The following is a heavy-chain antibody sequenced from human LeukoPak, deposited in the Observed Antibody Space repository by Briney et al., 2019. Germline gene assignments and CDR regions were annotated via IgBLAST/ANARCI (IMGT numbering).Heavy chain of an antibody. CDR1: GGSISWYY. CDR3: ASFSGTSRFEY. D-gene: IGHD1-26*01. V-gene: IGHV4-59*01. Sequence: RSESLSLTCTVSGGSISWYYWSWSRQPPGKGLEWIGYIYYTGSTNYNPSLKSRVTISVDTPRVDFSLKLTSVTAADTAVYYCASFSGTSRFEYWGQDTVDPVSS. J-gene: IGHJ4*02. CDR2: IYYTGST.